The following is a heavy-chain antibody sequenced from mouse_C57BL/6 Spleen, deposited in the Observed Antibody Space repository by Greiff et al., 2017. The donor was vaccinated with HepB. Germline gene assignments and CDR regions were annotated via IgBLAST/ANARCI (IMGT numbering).Heavy chain of an antibody. CDR1: GFTFSSYA. V-gene: IGHV5-4*01. J-gene: IGHJ3*01. CDR3: ATYYGSSYGWFAY. Sequence: EVQGVESGGGLVKPGGSLKLSCAASGFTFSSYAMSWVRQTPEKRLEWVATISDGGSYTYYPDNVKGRFTISRDNAKNNLYLQMSHLKSEDTAMYYCATYYGSSYGWFAYWGQGTLVTVSA. D-gene: IGHD1-1*01. CDR2: ISDGGSYT.